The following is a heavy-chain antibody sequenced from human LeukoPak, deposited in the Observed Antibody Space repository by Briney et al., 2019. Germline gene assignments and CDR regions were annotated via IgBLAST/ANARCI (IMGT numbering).Heavy chain of an antibody. CDR3: AAEAAYYYDSRDAFDV. CDR1: GFTFTSSA. V-gene: IGHV1-58*01. J-gene: IGHJ3*01. CDR2: IVVGSGNT. Sequence: GTSVKVSCKASGFTFTSSAVQWVRQARGQRPEWIGWIVVGSGNTNYAQKLQERVTITMDMSTSLVYMELSSLRSEDTAVYYCAAEAAYYYDSRDAFDVWGQGTMVTVSS. D-gene: IGHD3-22*01.